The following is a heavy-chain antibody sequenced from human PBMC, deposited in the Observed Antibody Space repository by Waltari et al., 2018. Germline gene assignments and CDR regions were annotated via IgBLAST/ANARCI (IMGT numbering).Heavy chain of an antibody. V-gene: IGHV1-2*06. CDR2: IITNSGGT. D-gene: IGHD1-1*01. J-gene: IGHJ4*02. CDR3: VRENWYYDY. CDR1: GYTFSHQH. Sequence: QVQLVQSGAEVKMPGASVKVSCKASGYTFSHQHVHWGRQAPGQGLQWMGRIITNSGGTDYAQEFQGRVTMTRDTSISTVYMELSSVRSDDTAVYYCVRENWYYDYWGQGTQVTVSS.